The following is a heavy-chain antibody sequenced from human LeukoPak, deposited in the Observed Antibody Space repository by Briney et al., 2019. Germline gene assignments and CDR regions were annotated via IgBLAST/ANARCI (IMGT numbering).Heavy chain of an antibody. Sequence: GGSLRLSCAASGFTFSSYGMHWVRQAPGKGLEWVAVIWYDGSNKYYADSVKGRFTISRDNSKNTLYLQMNSLKTEDTAVYYCTTDPQRGYYYGSGSYYASDYGMDVWGQGTTVTVSS. CDR1: GFTFSSYG. D-gene: IGHD3-10*01. CDR2: IWYDGSNK. V-gene: IGHV3-33*01. J-gene: IGHJ6*02. CDR3: TTDPQRGYYYGSGSYYASDYGMDV.